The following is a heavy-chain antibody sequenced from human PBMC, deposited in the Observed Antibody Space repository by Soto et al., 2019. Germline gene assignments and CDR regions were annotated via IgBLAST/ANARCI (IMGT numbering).Heavy chain of an antibody. CDR1: GFTFSSYG. Sequence: QVQLVESGGGVVQPGRSLRLSCAASGFTFSSYGIHWVRQAPGKGLEWVAMIWYDGSNKPYADSVKGRFSISRDNSQNTVSLQMNSLGAEDTAVYYCARADSSGGYVDHWGQGTLVTVSS. V-gene: IGHV3-33*01. CDR2: IWYDGSNK. J-gene: IGHJ4*02. D-gene: IGHD6-19*01. CDR3: ARADSSGGYVDH.